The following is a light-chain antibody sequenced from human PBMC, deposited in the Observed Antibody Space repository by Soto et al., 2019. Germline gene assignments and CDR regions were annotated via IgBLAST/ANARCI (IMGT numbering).Light chain of an antibody. CDR1: SSDGGCYNY. J-gene: IGLJ2*01. V-gene: IGLV2-14*01. CDR2: DVS. CDR3: SSYTSSSTLVV. Sequence: QSVLTQPASVSGSPGQSITISCTGTSSDGGCYNYVSWYQQHPGKAPKLMIYDVSNRPAGVSNRFSGSKSGNTASLTISGIQAEDEADYYCSSYTSSSTLVVFGGGTKLTVL.